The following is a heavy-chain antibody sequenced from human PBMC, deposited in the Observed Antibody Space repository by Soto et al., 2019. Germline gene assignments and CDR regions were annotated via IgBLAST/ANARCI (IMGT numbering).Heavy chain of an antibody. D-gene: IGHD6-13*01. V-gene: IGHV5-51*01. Sequence: GESLKISCKGSGYSFTSYWIGWVRQMPGKGLEWMGIIYPGDSDTRYSPSFQGQVTISADKSISTAYLQWSSLKASDTAMYYCASMGEDVAAAGIPFGYWGQGTLVTVS. CDR2: IYPGDSDT. J-gene: IGHJ4*02. CDR3: ASMGEDVAAAGIPFGY. CDR1: GYSFTSYW.